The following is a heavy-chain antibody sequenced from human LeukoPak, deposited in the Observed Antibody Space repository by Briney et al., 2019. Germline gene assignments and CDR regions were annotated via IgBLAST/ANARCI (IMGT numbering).Heavy chain of an antibody. Sequence: SETLSLTCTVSGGSISSSSYYWGWIRQPPGKGLEWIGSIYYSGSTNYNPSLKSRVTISVDTSKNQFSLKLSSVTAADTAVYYCARSYSSFSGDFDYWGQGTLVTVSS. V-gene: IGHV4-39*07. CDR2: IYYSGST. CDR1: GGSISSSSYY. D-gene: IGHD6-6*01. J-gene: IGHJ4*02. CDR3: ARSYSSFSGDFDY.